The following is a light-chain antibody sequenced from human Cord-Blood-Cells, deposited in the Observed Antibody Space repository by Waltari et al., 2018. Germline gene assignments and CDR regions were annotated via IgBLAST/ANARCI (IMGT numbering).Light chain of an antibody. V-gene: IGKV1D-12*01. J-gene: IGKJ3*01. CDR2: AAS. CDR3: QQANSFPFT. Sequence: DIQMTQSPSSVSASVGDRVTITSRASQGISSWLAWYQKKPGKAPKLLIYAASCLQSAVPARFSGSGSGTDFTLTISSLQPEDFATYYCQQANSFPFTFGPGAKVDIK. CDR1: QGISSW.